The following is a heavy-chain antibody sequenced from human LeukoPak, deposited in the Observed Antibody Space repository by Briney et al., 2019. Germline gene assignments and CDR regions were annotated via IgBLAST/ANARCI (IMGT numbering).Heavy chain of an antibody. V-gene: IGHV4-59*01. CDR1: GGSISSYY. J-gene: IGHJ4*02. D-gene: IGHD2-21*01. Sequence: SETLSLTCTVSGGSISSYYWSWIRQPPGKGLEWIGYIYYSGSTNYNPSLKSRVTISVDTSKNQFSLKLSSVTAADTAVYYCATSLAGGAYWGQGTLVTVSS. CDR3: ATSLAGGAY. CDR2: IYYSGST.